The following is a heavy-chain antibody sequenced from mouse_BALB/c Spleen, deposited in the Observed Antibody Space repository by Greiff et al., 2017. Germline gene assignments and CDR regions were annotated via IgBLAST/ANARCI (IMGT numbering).Heavy chain of an antibody. Sequence: EVQLQQSGTVLARPGASVKMSCKASGYTFTSYWMHWVNQRPGQGLEWIGAIYPGDSDTSYNQKFKGKAKLTAVTSTSTAYMELSSLTNEDSAVYYYTRTRSTMITTGPFAYWGQGTLVTVSA. V-gene: IGHV1-5*01. CDR2: IYPGDSDT. CDR3: TRTRSTMITTGPFAY. D-gene: IGHD2-4*01. CDR1: GYTFTSYW. J-gene: IGHJ3*01.